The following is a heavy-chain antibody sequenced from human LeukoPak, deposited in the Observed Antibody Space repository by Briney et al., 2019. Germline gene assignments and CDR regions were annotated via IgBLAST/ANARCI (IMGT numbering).Heavy chain of an antibody. CDR1: GASINSNNYY. Sequence: SETLSLTCTVSGASINSNNYYWGWLRQSPGRGEEWIGTVYYRGSTYYNPSLKGRVTISVGTSRKQFSLKLSSVTAADTAVYYCARHWDSRGYYGGCFDDWGQGTPVTVAS. J-gene: IGHJ4*02. CDR3: ARHWDSRGYYGGCFDD. D-gene: IGHD3-22*01. CDR2: VYYRGST. V-gene: IGHV4-39*01.